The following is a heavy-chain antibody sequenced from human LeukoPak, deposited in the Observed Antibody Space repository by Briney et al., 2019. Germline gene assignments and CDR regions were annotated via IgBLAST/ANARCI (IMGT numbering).Heavy chain of an antibody. V-gene: IGHV4-59*01. Sequence: SETLSLTCSVSGGSISSSYWTWIRQPPGKGLECIGYISKGGNTNYNPSLKSRVTISVDTSKNQVSLNLSSVTAADTAVYYCARGTRYPTVTTEFDYWGQGTLVTVSS. CDR2: ISKGGNT. CDR1: GGSISSSY. J-gene: IGHJ4*02. CDR3: ARGTRYPTVTTEFDY. D-gene: IGHD4-17*01.